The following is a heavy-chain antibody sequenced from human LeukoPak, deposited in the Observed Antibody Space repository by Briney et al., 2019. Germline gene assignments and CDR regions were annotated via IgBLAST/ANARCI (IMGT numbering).Heavy chain of an antibody. CDR3: TTDYGDYGGGFDY. J-gene: IGHJ4*02. Sequence: PGGSLRLSCAASGFTFSNAWMSWVRPAPGKGLEWVGRIKSKTDGGTTDYAAPVKGRFTISRDDSKNTLYLQMNSLKTEDTAVYYCTTDYGDYGGGFDYWGQGTLVTVSS. V-gene: IGHV3-15*01. CDR2: IKSKTDGGTT. CDR1: GFTFSNAW. D-gene: IGHD4-17*01.